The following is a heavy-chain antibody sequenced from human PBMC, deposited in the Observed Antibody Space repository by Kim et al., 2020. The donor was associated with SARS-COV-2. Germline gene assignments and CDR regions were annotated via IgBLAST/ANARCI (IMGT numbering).Heavy chain of an antibody. CDR1: GYTFTGYY. CDR2: INPNSGGT. Sequence: ASVKVSCKASGYTFTGYYMHWVRQDPGQGLEWMGWINPNSGGTNYAQKFQGWVTMTRDTSISTAYMELSRLRSDDTAVYYCARGASRYYYGSGSYYRGGAFDIWGQGTMVTVSS. D-gene: IGHD3-10*01. J-gene: IGHJ3*02. CDR3: ARGASRYYYGSGSYYRGGAFDI. V-gene: IGHV1-2*04.